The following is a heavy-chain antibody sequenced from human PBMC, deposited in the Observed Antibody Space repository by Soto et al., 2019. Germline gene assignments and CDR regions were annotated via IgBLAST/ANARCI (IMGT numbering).Heavy chain of an antibody. J-gene: IGHJ6*02. CDR1: GYPFTKYG. V-gene: IGHV1-18*01. CDR3: SKNRGHGARMHICGMDV. CDR2: ISGHSGGT. Sequence: QLQLVQSGVELKKPGASVRVSCKASGYPFTKYGINWVRQAPGQGLEWMGWISGHSGGTKYGPKFRDRIPLVNGTSSKTAYMEPRSLRSDDPAVYYCSKNRGHGARMHICGMDVWGQGTTVTVSS. D-gene: IGHD2-21*01.